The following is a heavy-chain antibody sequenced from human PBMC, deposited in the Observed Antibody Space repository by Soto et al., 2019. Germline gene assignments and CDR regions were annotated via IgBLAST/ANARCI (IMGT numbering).Heavy chain of an antibody. J-gene: IGHJ1*01. D-gene: IGHD1-1*01. Sequence: QVQFVQSGTEVKQPGASVKVSCKASGYAFTDYGIHWVRQAPGQGLEWMAWIDPGNGNTKYSENFQGRVAISRDTSASTVYMELSSLSPEDTAVYYCARDGWVTTWDILHWGQGTLVSVSS. CDR1: GYAFTDYG. V-gene: IGHV1-3*01. CDR2: IDPGNGNT. CDR3: ARDGWVTTWDILH.